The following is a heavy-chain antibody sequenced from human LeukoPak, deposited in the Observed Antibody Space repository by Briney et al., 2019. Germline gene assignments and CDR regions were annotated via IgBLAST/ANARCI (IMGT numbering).Heavy chain of an antibody. D-gene: IGHD3-3*01. CDR3: ASPLGVASYGMDV. CDR2: ISYDGSNK. Sequence: GGSLRLSCAASGFTFSSYAIHWVRQAPGKGLEWVAVISYDGSNKYYADSVKGRFTISRDNSKNTLYLQMNSLRAEDTAVYYCASPLGVASYGMDVWGQGTTVTVSS. J-gene: IGHJ6*02. V-gene: IGHV3-30-3*01. CDR1: GFTFSSYA.